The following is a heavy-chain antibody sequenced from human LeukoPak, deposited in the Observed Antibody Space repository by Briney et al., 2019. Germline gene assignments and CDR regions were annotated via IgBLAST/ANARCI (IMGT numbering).Heavy chain of an antibody. D-gene: IGHD3-3*01. CDR3: ASSITTFGVVIISYYGMDV. CDR1: GGTFSSYA. CDR2: IIPIFGTA. J-gene: IGHJ6*02. Sequence: SVKVSCKASGGTFSSYAISWVRQAPGQGLEWMGGIIPIFGTANYAQKFQGRVTITADESTSTAYMELSSLRSEDTAVYYCASSITTFGVVIISYYGMDVWGQGTTVTVSS. V-gene: IGHV1-69*13.